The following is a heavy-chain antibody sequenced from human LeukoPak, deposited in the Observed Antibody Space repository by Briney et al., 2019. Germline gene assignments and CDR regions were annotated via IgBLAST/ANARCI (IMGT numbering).Heavy chain of an antibody. CDR3: ARQVGGSIAAAGFDY. CDR1: GYSFTNYW. J-gene: IGHJ4*02. V-gene: IGHV5-51*01. D-gene: IGHD6-13*01. Sequence: GESLKISCTGSGYSFTNYWIGWVRQMPGKGLEWMGIIYPGDSDTRYSPSFQGQVIISADKSISTAYLQWRRLRASDTAMHYCARQVGGSIAAAGFDYWGQGTLVTVSS. CDR2: IYPGDSDT.